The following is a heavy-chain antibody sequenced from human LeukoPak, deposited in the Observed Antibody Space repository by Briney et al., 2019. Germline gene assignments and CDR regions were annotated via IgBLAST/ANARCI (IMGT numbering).Heavy chain of an antibody. Sequence: KASETLSLTCTVSGGSISSSGYYWGWVRQPPGKGLEWIGTVYYDGSTYYNPSLKSRITMSVDTSNNHFSLKLKSVTAADSAVYYCARLYGSGSYCFDYWGQGTLVIVSS. CDR1: GGSISSSGYY. J-gene: IGHJ4*02. D-gene: IGHD3-10*01. V-gene: IGHV4-39*02. CDR3: ARLYGSGSYCFDY. CDR2: VYYDGST.